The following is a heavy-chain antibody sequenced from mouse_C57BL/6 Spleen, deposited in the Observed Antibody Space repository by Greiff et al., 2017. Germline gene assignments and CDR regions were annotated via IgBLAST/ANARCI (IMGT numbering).Heavy chain of an antibody. Sequence: EVQLVESEGGLVQPGSSMKLSCTASGFTFSDYYMAWVRQVPEKGLEWVANINYDGSSTYYLDSLKSRFIISRDNAKNILYLQMSSLKSEDTATYYCARDRGFRYFDVWGTGTTVTVSS. J-gene: IGHJ1*03. V-gene: IGHV5-16*01. CDR2: INYDGSST. CDR3: ARDRGFRYFDV. CDR1: GFTFSDYY. D-gene: IGHD3-1*01.